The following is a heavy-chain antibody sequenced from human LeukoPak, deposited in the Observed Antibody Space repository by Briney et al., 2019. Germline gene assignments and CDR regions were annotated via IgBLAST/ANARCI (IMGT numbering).Heavy chain of an antibody. CDR3: SRAQSNGDYFDY. CDR2: IRNKATAYST. Sequence: GGSLRLSCAASGFTFSDHYMDWVRQAPGKGLEWVARIRNKATAYSTDYAASVRGRFTISRDDSKNSLYLQMISLRTEDTAVYFCSRAQSNGDYFDYWGQGALVTVSS. D-gene: IGHD2-8*01. CDR1: GFTFSDHY. V-gene: IGHV3-72*01. J-gene: IGHJ4*02.